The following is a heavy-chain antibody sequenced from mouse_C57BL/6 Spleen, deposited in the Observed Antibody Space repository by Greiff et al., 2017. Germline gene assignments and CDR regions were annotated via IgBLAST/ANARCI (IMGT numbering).Heavy chain of an antibody. V-gene: IGHV3-1*01. J-gene: IGHJ1*03. CDR2: ISYSGST. Sequence: EVQLQQSGPGMVKPSQSLSLTCTVTGYSITSGYDWHWIRHFPGNKLEWMGYISYSGSTNYNPSLKSGISITHDPSKNHFFLKLNSWTTEDAATYYCARGGYFDVWGTGTTVTVSS. CDR3: ARGGYFDV. CDR1: GYSITSGYD.